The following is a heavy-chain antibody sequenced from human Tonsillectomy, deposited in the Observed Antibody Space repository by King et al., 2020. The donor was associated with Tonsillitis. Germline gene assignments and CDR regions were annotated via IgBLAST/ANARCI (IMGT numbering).Heavy chain of an antibody. CDR2: INHSGST. CDR1: GGSFSGYY. Sequence: VQLQQWGAGLLKPSESLSLTCAVYGGSFSGYYWSWIRQPPGKGLEWVGEINHSGSTNYNPSLKSRVTISVDTSKTQFSLKLRSVTAADTAVYYCARGQGLRYFDWLKKEYFQLWGQGTLVTVSS. J-gene: IGHJ1*01. V-gene: IGHV4-34*01. D-gene: IGHD3-9*01. CDR3: ARGQGLRYFDWLKKEYFQL.